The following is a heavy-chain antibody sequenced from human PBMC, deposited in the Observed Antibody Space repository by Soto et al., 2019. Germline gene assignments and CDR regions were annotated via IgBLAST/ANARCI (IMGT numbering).Heavy chain of an antibody. V-gene: IGHV4-30-2*01. CDR1: GGSLSSGGYS. J-gene: IGHJ4*02. CDR3: ARGGNSWYDY. Sequence: SETLSLTCAVSGGSLSSGGYSWSWIRQPPGKGLEWIGYIHHSGNTDYNPSLKSRVTISVDGSKNQFSLKLSSVIAADTAVYYCARGGNSWYDYWGQGTQVTVS. CDR2: IHHSGNT. D-gene: IGHD6-13*01.